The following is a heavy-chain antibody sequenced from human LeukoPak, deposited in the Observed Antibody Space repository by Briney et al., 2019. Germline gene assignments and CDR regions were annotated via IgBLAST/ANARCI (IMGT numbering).Heavy chain of an antibody. Sequence: GGSLRLSCAASGFTFSGSAMHWVRQASGKGLEWVGRIRSKANSYATAYAASVKGRFTISRDDSKNTAYLQMNSLKTEDTAVYYCTSPHYYDSSGVRYWGQGTLVTVSS. CDR3: TSPHYYDSSGVRY. CDR1: GFTFSGSA. J-gene: IGHJ4*02. D-gene: IGHD3-22*01. V-gene: IGHV3-73*01. CDR2: IRSKANSYAT.